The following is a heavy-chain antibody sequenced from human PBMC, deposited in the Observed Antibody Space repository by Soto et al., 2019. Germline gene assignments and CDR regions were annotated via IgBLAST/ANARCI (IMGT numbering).Heavy chain of an antibody. CDR1: GGTFSSYA. CDR3: ARGLRSWGGYFDL. V-gene: IGHV1-69*12. CDR2: LIPIFGTA. D-gene: IGHD5-12*01. Sequence: QVQLVQSGAEVKKPGSSVKVSCKASGGTFSSYAISWVRQAPGQGLEWMGGLIPIFGTANYAQKFQGRVTITADESTSKAYLERSSLRSEDTAVYYCARGLRSWGGYFDLWGRGTLVTVSS. J-gene: IGHJ2*01.